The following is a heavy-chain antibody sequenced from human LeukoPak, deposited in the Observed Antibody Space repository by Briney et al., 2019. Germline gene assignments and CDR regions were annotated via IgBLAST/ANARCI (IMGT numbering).Heavy chain of an antibody. Sequence: SETLSLTCAVYGGSFSGYYWSWIRQPPGKGLEWIGEINHSGSTNYNPSLKSRVTISVDTSKNQFSLKLSSVTAADTAVYYCARAEGYCSGGSCYETDYWGQGTLVTVPS. J-gene: IGHJ4*02. D-gene: IGHD2-15*01. V-gene: IGHV4-34*01. CDR3: ARAEGYCSGGSCYETDY. CDR1: GGSFSGYY. CDR2: INHSGST.